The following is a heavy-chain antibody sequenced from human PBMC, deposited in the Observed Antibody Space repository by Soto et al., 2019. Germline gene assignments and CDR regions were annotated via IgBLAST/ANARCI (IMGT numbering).Heavy chain of an antibody. V-gene: IGHV3-23*01. J-gene: IGHJ3*01. CDR3: GKDPNGDYVGGFEF. CDR1: GFIFNNYA. D-gene: IGHD4-17*01. Sequence: PGGSLRLSCAASGFIFNNYAMSWVRQAPGKGLEWVSGISASGSRTFYADSVKGRFTVSRDFSKNTLSLQMDSLRAEDTAVYFCGKDPNGDYVGGFEFWGPGTMVT. CDR2: ISASGSRT.